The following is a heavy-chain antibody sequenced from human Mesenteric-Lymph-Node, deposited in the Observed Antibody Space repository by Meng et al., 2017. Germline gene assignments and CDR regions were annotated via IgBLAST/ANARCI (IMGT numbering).Heavy chain of an antibody. D-gene: IGHD5-18*01. CDR1: GFTFSSYT. CDR3: ARDTPGLLFDY. CDR2: ISSSSNYI. Sequence: EVQLVESGGGLVKPGGSLIFSCAASGFTFSSYTMNCVRRAPGKGLEWVSSISSSSNYIYSADSVKGRFTISRDNAKNSLYLQMNSLRAEDTAVYYCARDTPGLLFDYWGQGTLVTVSS. V-gene: IGHV3-21*01. J-gene: IGHJ4*02.